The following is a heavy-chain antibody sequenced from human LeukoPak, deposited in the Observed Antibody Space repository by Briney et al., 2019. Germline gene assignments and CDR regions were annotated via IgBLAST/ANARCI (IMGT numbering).Heavy chain of an antibody. Sequence: PGGSLRLSCAASGFTVSTYYMTWVRQAPGKGLECVSVIYSGGSTYYADSVKGRFTVSRDNSKNTLYLQMNSLRAEDTAMYYCARDLVGATVPDWGQGTLVTVSS. D-gene: IGHD1-26*01. CDR3: ARDLVGATVPD. V-gene: IGHV3-53*01. J-gene: IGHJ4*02. CDR1: GFTVSTYY. CDR2: IYSGGST.